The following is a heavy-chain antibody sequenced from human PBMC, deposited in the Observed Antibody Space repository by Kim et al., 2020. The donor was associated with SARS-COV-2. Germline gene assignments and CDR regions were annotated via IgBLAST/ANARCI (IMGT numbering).Heavy chain of an antibody. CDR1: GFTFSSYA. V-gene: IGHV3-64D*06. D-gene: IGHD6-6*01. Sequence: GGSLRLSCSASGFTFSSYAMHWVRQAPGKGLEYVSAISSNGGSTYYADSVKGRFTISRDNSKNTLYLQMSSLRAEDTAVYYCVKGTLAAPRKFDYWGQGTLVTVSS. CDR2: ISSNGGST. J-gene: IGHJ4*02. CDR3: VKGTLAAPRKFDY.